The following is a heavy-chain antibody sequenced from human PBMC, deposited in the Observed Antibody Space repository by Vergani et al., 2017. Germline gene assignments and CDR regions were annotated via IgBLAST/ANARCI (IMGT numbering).Heavy chain of an antibody. CDR1: GYTFTSYY. CDR2: INPSGGST. CDR3: ARVSPVSGAFDI. J-gene: IGHJ3*02. Sequence: QVQLVQSGAEVKKPGASVKVSCKASGYTFTSYYMHWVRQAPGQGLEWMGIINPSGGSTSYAQKFQGRVTMTRDTSTSTAYMELSSLRSEDTAVYCCARVSPVSGAFDIWGQGTMVTVSS. V-gene: IGHV1-46*01.